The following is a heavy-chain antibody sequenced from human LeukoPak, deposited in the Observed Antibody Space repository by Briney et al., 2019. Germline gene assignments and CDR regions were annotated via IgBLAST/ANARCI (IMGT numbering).Heavy chain of an antibody. D-gene: IGHD1-26*01. J-gene: IGHJ4*02. CDR3: ARGGGRTPDY. V-gene: IGHV3-7*01. CDR1: GFTFSSYW. Sequence: GGSLRLSCAASGFTFSSYWISWVRQVPGKGLEWVTNIKQDGSDKYYVDSVKGRFAISRDSAKNSLFLQINSLRAEDTAVYYCARGGGRTPDYWGQGTLVTVSS. CDR2: IKQDGSDK.